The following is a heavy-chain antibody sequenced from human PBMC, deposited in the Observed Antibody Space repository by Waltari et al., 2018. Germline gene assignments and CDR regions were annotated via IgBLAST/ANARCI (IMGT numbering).Heavy chain of an antibody. J-gene: IGHJ4*02. D-gene: IGHD6-25*01. CDR2: IYHSGST. CDR1: GYSISSGYY. CDR3: ARRGARHFDY. V-gene: IGHV4-38-2*01. Sequence: QVQLQESGPGLVKPSETLSLTCAVSGYSISSGYYWGWIRQPPGKGLEWIGSIYHSGSTYHHPALKIRVTISVDTSKNQFSLKLSSVTAADTAVYYCARRGARHFDYWGQGTLVTVSS.